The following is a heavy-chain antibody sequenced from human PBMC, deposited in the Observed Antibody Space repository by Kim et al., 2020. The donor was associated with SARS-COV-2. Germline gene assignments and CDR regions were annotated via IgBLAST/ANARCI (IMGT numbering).Heavy chain of an antibody. CDR3: SRDPRTLDF. J-gene: IGHJ4*02. Sequence: GGSLRLSCAASGFTFSGSYMSWLRQVPGKGLESLSYISGISTDTNYADSVRGRFTISRDNAKNSLYLQMNNLRADDTAVYFCSRDPRTLDFWGKGALVTVSS. CDR1: GFTFSGSY. V-gene: IGHV3-11*06. CDR2: ISGISTDT.